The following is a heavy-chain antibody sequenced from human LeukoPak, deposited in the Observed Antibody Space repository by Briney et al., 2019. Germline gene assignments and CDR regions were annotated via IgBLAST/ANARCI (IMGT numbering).Heavy chain of an antibody. J-gene: IGHJ3*02. V-gene: IGHV4-34*01. CDR3: AREDGTAMDNAFDI. D-gene: IGHD5-18*01. CDR2: INHSGST. CDR1: DGSFSGYY. Sequence: SETLSLTCAVYDGSFSGYYWSWIRQPPGKGLEWIGEINHSGSTNYNPSLKSRVTISEDPSKNQFSLKLRSVTAADTAVYYCAREDGTAMDNAFDIWSQGTMVTVSS.